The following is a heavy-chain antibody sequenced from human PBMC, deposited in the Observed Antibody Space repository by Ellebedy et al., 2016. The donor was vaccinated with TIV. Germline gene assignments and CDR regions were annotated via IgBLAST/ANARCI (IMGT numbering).Heavy chain of an antibody. J-gene: IGHJ4*02. CDR1: GGSFSGYY. Sequence: SQTLSLTCAVYGGSFSGYYWSWIRQPPGKGLEWIGEINHSGSTNYNPSLKSRVTISLDTSKNQVSLKLSSVTAADTAVYYCARHPLEWLVGPMYFDYWGQGTLVTVSS. D-gene: IGHD6-19*01. CDR2: INHSGST. V-gene: IGHV4-34*01. CDR3: ARHPLEWLVGPMYFDY.